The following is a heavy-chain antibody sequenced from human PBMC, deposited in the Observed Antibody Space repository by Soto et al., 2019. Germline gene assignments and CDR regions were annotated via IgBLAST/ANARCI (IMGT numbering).Heavy chain of an antibody. V-gene: IGHV3-7*03. D-gene: IGHD3-9*01. CDR1: GFTFSSYW. CDR2: IKQDGSEK. Sequence: GGSLRLSCAASGFTFSSYWMSWVRQAPGKGLEWVANIKQDGSEKYYVDSVKGRFTISRDNAKNSLYLQMNSLRAEDTAVYYCARDPDILTGYYGMGVWGQGTTVTVSS. CDR3: ARDPDILTGYYGMGV. J-gene: IGHJ6*02.